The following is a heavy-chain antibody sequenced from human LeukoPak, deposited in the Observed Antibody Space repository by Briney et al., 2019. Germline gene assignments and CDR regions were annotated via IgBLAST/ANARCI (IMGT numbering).Heavy chain of an antibody. CDR3: ARGRRWFDP. V-gene: IGHV4-34*01. CDR1: GGSFSGYY. J-gene: IGHJ5*02. Sequence: PSETLSLTCAVYGGSFSGYYWSWIRQPPGKGLEWIGEINDSGSTNYNPSLKSRVTTSVDTSKNQFSLKLSSVTAADTAVYYCARGRRWFDPWGQGNLVTVSS. CDR2: INDSGST.